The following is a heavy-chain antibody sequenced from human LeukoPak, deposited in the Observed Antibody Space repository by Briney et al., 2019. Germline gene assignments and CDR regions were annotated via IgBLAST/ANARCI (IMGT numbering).Heavy chain of an antibody. CDR2: ISSSSSYI. CDR1: GFTFSGYS. J-gene: IGHJ6*03. Sequence: PGGSLRLSCAASGFTFSGYSTNWVRQAPGKGLEWVSYISSSSSYIYYADSVKGRFTISRDNAQNSLYLQMNSLRAEDTAGYYCARENWGSGYYYYYMDVWGKGTTVTVSS. D-gene: IGHD3-16*01. CDR3: ARENWGSGYYYYYMDV. V-gene: IGHV3-21*01.